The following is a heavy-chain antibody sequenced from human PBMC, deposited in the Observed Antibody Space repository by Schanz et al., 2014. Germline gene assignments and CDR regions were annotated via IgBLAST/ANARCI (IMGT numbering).Heavy chain of an antibody. J-gene: IGHJ6*03. D-gene: IGHD2-15*01. Sequence: QVQLVESGGGVVQPGGSLRLSCAASGFTFNSYAFHWVRQAPGKGLEWVALISYDGSRKNHADSVQGRFTISRDNSMNALRLQMEGMRVEDTDGYCCAGESGEQNDSDREPHKYSYMDVWGKGTPVTVSS. CDR1: GFTFNSYA. V-gene: IGHV3-30*04. CDR3: AGESGEQNDSDREPHKYSYMDV. CDR2: ISYDGSRK.